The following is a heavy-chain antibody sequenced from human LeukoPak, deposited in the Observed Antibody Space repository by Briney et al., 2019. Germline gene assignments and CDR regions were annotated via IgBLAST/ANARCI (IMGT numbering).Heavy chain of an antibody. CDR3: AKLHNLNCDY. Sequence: GGSLRLSCAASGFTFSSYAMSWVRQAPGKGLEWVSAISGSGGTTYYVDSVKGRFTISRDNSKNMFFLQMNNLRPEDTAVYYCAKLHNLNCDYWGLGTLVTVSS. CDR1: GFTFSSYA. V-gene: IGHV3-23*01. CDR2: ISGSGGTT. D-gene: IGHD1-14*01. J-gene: IGHJ4*02.